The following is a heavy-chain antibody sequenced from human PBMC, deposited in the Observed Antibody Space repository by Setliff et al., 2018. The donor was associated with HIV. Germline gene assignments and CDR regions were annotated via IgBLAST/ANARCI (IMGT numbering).Heavy chain of an antibody. CDR1: GYSFTTHW. CDR2: IYPGDSHT. D-gene: IGHD3-22*01. J-gene: IGHJ4*02. V-gene: IGHV5-51*01. CDR3: ARALWRDSSGPFHF. Sequence: PGESPKISCETSGYSFTTHWIGWVRQMPGKGLEWMGVIYPGDSHTTYSPSFQGQVTISADESISTAYLHWSTLKASDTATYYCARALWRDSSGPFHFWGQGTLVTVSS.